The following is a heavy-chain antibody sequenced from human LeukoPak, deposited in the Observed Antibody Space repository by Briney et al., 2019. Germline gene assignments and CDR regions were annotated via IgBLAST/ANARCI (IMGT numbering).Heavy chain of an antibody. CDR2: IYYSGST. V-gene: IGHV4-31*03. CDR3: ARGYYDFWSGHPYYFDY. J-gene: IGHJ4*02. Sequence: SQTLSLTCTVSGGSISSGGYYWSWIRQHPGKGLEWIGHIYYSGSTYYNPSLKSRVTISVDTSKNQFSLKLSSVTAADTAVYYCARGYYDFWSGHPYYFDYWGQGTLVTVSS. D-gene: IGHD3-3*01. CDR1: GGSISSGGYY.